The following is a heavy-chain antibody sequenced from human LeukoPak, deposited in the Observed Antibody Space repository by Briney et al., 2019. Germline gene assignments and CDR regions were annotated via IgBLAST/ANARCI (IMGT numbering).Heavy chain of an antibody. CDR3: ARPRGCGSARCDNFDS. CDR2: MEEYGSYI. V-gene: IGHV3-7*01. D-gene: IGHD2-2*01. J-gene: IGHJ4*02. CDR1: GFDFSGFS. Sequence: GGSLRLSCVVSGFDFSGFSMSWVRQAPGKGLEWVAIMEEYGSYIFYVDSVKGRFIISRDNARNSLYLQMNNLRAEDTAVYYCARPRGCGSARCDNFDSWGQGTLVTVSS.